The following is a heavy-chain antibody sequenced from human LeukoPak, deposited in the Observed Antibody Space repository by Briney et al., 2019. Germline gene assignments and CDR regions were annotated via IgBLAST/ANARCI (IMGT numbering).Heavy chain of an antibody. D-gene: IGHD1-26*01. V-gene: IGHV1-8*01. J-gene: IGHJ4*02. Sequence: ASVTVSCKASKDTFTIYDVNWVRQAPGLGLEWMGWMNPNSGNTGYAQKFQGRVTMTMNSSISTAYMELTSLTSEDTAVYYCARSTMGARRTYDYWGQGTLVTVSS. CDR2: MNPNSGNT. CDR1: KDTFTIYD. CDR3: ARSTMGARRTYDY.